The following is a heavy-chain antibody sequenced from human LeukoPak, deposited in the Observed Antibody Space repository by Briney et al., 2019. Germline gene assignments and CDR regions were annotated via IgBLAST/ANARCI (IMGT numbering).Heavy chain of an antibody. CDR2: IYYSGST. V-gene: IGHV4-59*11. D-gene: IGHD5-24*01. Sequence: SETLSLTCTVSGGSISSHYWSWIRQPPGKGLDWIGYIYYSGSTNYNPSLKSRVTISVDTSKNQFSLKLSSVTAADTAVYYCAWGGDGYTLDYWGQGTLVTVSS. CDR3: AWGGDGYTLDY. J-gene: IGHJ4*02. CDR1: GGSISSHY.